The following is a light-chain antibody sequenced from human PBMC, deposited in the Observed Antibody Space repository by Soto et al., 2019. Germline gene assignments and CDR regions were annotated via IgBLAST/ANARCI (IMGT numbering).Light chain of an antibody. CDR1: SSNIGSNY. Sequence: QAVVTQPPSASGTPGQRVTISCSGSSSNIGSNYVYWYQQLPGKAPKLLIYRNNQRPSGVPDRFSGSKSGTSASLAITGLRSEDEADYYCAAWDDSLSGLVVFGGGTKVTVL. V-gene: IGLV1-47*01. J-gene: IGLJ2*01. CDR2: RNN. CDR3: AAWDDSLSGLVV.